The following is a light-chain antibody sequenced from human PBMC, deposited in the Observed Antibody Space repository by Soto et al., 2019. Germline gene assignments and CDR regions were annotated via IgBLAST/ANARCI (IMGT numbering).Light chain of an antibody. V-gene: IGLV2-23*01. CDR1: SSDVGGYNL. J-gene: IGLJ1*01. CDR3: CSYAGSSTYV. Sequence: QSVLTQPTSVSGSPGQSIAISCTGNSSDVGGYNLVSWYKQHPGKAPKLMIYEGSKRPSGVSNRFSGSKSGNTASLTISGLQAEDEADYYCCSYAGSSTYVFGTGTKVTVL. CDR2: EGS.